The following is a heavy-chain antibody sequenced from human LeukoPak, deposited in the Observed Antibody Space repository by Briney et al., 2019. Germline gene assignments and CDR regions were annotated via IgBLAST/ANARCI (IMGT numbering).Heavy chain of an antibody. CDR1: GGSISSYY. Sequence: SETLSLTCTVSGGSISSYYWSWIRQPPGKGLGWIGYIYTSGSTNYNPSLKSRVTISVDTSKNQFSLKLSSVTAADTAVYYCARLSLRHYYYYMDVWGKGTTVTVSS. CDR2: IYTSGST. D-gene: IGHD3-16*01. J-gene: IGHJ6*03. V-gene: IGHV4-4*09. CDR3: ARLSLRHYYYYMDV.